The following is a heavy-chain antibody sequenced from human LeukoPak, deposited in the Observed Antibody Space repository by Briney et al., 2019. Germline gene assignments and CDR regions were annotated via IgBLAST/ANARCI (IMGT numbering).Heavy chain of an antibody. Sequence: ASVKVSCKASGYTFINNWMHWVRQAPGQGLEWMGWINPNSGGTNYAQKFQGRVTMTRDTSISTAYMELSRLRSDDTAVYYCARATGTTLAWFDPWGQGTLVTVSS. CDR3: ARATGTTLAWFDP. D-gene: IGHD1-7*01. CDR1: GYTFINNW. V-gene: IGHV1-2*02. CDR2: INPNSGGT. J-gene: IGHJ5*02.